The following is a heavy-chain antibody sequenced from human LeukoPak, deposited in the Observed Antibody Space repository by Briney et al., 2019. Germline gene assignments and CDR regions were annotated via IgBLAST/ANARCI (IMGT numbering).Heavy chain of an antibody. CDR1: GFTFSSYW. J-gene: IGHJ4*02. Sequence: GGSLRLSCAASGFTFSSYWMHWVRQAPGKGLVWVSRINTDGSSTSYADSVKGRFTISRDNAKNTLYLQMNSLRAEDTAVYYCARLLGWELHQAVDYWGQGTLVTVSS. CDR3: ARLLGWELHQAVDY. V-gene: IGHV3-74*01. CDR2: INTDGSST. D-gene: IGHD1-26*01.